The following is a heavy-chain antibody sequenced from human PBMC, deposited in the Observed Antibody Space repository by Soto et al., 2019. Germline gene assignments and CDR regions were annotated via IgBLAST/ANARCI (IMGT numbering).Heavy chain of an antibody. CDR1: GGTFSSYA. V-gene: IGHV1-69*01. D-gene: IGHD3-22*01. J-gene: IGHJ4*02. CDR3: VRCETIGEYYDSSGYLFDY. CDR2: LIPIFGTA. Sequence: QVQLVQSGAEVKKPGSSVKVSCKASGGTFSSYAISWVRQAPGQGLEWMGGLIPIFGTATSAQKFQGRVTITADESTSTAYMELSSLRSEDTDVYYCVRCETIGEYYDSSGYLFDYWGQGTLVTVSS.